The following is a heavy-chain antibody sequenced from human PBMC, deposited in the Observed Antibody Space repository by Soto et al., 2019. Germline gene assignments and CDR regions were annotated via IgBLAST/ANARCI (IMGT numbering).Heavy chain of an antibody. CDR2: IYYSGST. V-gene: IGHV4-31*03. Sequence: TLSLTCTVSGGSISSGGYYWSWIRQHPGKGLEWIGYIYYSGSTYYNPSPKSRVTISVDTSKNQFSLKLSSVTAADTAVYYCARAQGTYYYDRSSKYYFDYWGQGTLVTVSS. D-gene: IGHD3-22*01. CDR1: GGSISSGGYY. CDR3: ARAQGTYYYDRSSKYYFDY. J-gene: IGHJ4*02.